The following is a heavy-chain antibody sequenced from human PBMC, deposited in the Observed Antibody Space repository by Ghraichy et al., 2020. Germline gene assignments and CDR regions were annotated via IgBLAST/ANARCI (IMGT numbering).Heavy chain of an antibody. V-gene: IGHV4-39*01. Sequence: SETLSLTCTVSGGSISNSYYFWGWARQPPGKGLEWIGSIYYTGSTYYSPSLKSRLTISIDTSKNQFSLKLSSVTAADTAVYYCARRIYDGSAYYYVDSWGQGTLVTVPP. CDR2: IYYTGST. CDR1: GGSISNSYYF. J-gene: IGHJ4*02. CDR3: ARRIYDGSAYYYVDS. D-gene: IGHD3-22*01.